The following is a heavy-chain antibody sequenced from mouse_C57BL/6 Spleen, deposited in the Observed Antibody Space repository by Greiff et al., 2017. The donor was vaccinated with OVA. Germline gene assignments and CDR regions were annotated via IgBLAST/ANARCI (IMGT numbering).Heavy chain of an antibody. J-gene: IGHJ3*01. V-gene: IGHV1-62-2*01. CDR3: ERDGPNSWFAY. CDR1: GYTFTEYT. Sequence: VQLQESGAELVKPGASVKLSCKASGYTFTEYTIHWVKQRSGQGLEWIGWFYPGSGSIKYNEKFKGQATLTADKSSSTVYMELSRLTAEDSSVDVCERDGPNSWFAYWGQGTLVTVSA. D-gene: IGHD4-1*02. CDR2: FYPGSGSI.